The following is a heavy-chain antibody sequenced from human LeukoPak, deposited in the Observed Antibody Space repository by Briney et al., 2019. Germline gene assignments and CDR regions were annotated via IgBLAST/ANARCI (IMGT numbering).Heavy chain of an antibody. V-gene: IGHV4-4*02. D-gene: IGHD2-2*01. J-gene: IGHJ6*02. Sequence: SETLSLTCAVSGGSISSSHWWSWVRQPPGKGLVWIGEIFHSGSTNYNPSLKSRVTISVDKSKNQFSLKLSSVTAADTAVYYCARVVVVPAATLGYYYYYGMDVWGQETTVTVSS. CDR1: GGSISSSHW. CDR3: ARVVVVPAATLGYYYYYGMDV. CDR2: IFHSGST.